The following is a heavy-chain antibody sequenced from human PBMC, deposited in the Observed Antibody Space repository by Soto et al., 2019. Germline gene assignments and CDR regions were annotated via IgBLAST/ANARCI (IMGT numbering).Heavy chain of an antibody. D-gene: IGHD2-15*01. CDR2: IIPIFGTA. J-gene: IGHJ6*02. CDR1: GGTFSSYA. CDR3: ARDRFGGYCSGGSCPRFMDV. V-gene: IGHV1-69*13. Sequence: EASVKVSCKASGGTFSSYAISWVRQAPGQGLEWMGGIIPIFGTANYAQKFQGRVTITADESTSTAYMELSSLRSEDTAVYYCARDRFGGYCSGGSCPRFMDVWGQGTTVTVSS.